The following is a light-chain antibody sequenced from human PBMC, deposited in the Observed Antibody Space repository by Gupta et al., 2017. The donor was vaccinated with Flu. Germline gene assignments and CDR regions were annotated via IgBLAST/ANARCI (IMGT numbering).Light chain of an antibody. Sequence: SITISCTGTRGDMCDYSYVSWYQQYPGKAPKLIIYEVTNRPSRVSSRFSGSKSGNTASLTISGLQAEDEAEYFCSSYATTDTLVFGSGTTVTV. V-gene: IGLV2-14*01. CDR2: EVT. CDR1: RGDMCDYSY. CDR3: SSYATTDTLV. J-gene: IGLJ1*01.